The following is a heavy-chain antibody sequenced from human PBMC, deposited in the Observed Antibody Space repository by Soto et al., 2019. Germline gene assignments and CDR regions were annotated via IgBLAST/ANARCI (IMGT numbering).Heavy chain of an antibody. J-gene: IGHJ4*02. CDR1: GFTFSSYG. V-gene: IGHV3-33*01. CDR2: IWYDGSNK. Sequence: QVQLVESGGGVVQPGRSLRLSCVASGFTFSSYGMHWVRQAPGKGLEWVAVIWYDGSNKYYADSVKGRFTISRDNSKNTMYLQMNSLRAEDTAVYYCARDEWGSGSLDYWGQGTLVTVSS. D-gene: IGHD3-10*01. CDR3: ARDEWGSGSLDY.